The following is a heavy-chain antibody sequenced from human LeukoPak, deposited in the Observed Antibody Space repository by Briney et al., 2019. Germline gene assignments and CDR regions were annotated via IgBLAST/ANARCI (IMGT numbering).Heavy chain of an antibody. J-gene: IGHJ5*02. CDR2: IYYSGST. V-gene: IGHV4-39*07. CDR1: GGSISSSSYH. Sequence: SETLSLTCTVSGGSISSSSYHWGWIRQPPGKGLEWIGSIYYSGSTYYNPSLQSRVTISVDTSKNQFSLNLYSVAAADTAVYYCARVVPAPNWFDPWGQGILVTVSS. D-gene: IGHD2-15*01. CDR3: ARVVPAPNWFDP.